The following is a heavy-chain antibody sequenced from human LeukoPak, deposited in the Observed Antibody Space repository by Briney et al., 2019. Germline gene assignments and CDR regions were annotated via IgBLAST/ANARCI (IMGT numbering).Heavy chain of an antibody. J-gene: IGHJ6*03. D-gene: IGHD2-2*01. CDR3: ARAPTYCSSTSCSQGMDV. CDR1: GGTFSSYA. V-gene: IGHV1-69*05. CDR2: IIPIFGTA. Sequence: SVKVSCKASGGTFSSYAVSWVRQAPGQGLEWMGGIIPIFGTANYAQKFQGRVTITTDESTSTAYMELSSLRSEDTAVYYCARAPTYCSSTSCSQGMDVWGKGTTVTVSS.